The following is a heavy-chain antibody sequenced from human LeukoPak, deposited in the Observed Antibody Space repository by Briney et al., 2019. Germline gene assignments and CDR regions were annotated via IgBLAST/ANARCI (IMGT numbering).Heavy chain of an antibody. CDR3: AKDMMVRGVIITLIDY. V-gene: IGHV1-18*01. J-gene: IGHJ4*02. Sequence: ASVKVSCKASGYTFTSYGISWVRQAPGQGLEWMGWISAYNGNTNYAQKLQGRVTMTTDTSTSTAYMELRSLRSDDTALYYCAKDMMVRGVIITLIDYWGQGTLVTVSS. CDR2: ISAYNGNT. D-gene: IGHD3-10*01. CDR1: GYTFTSYG.